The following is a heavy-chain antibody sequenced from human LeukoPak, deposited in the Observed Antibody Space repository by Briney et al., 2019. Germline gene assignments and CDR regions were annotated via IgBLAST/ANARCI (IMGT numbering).Heavy chain of an antibody. CDR2: IDAGGGNT. Sequence: GGSLRLSCAASGFTFSSYAMSWVRQAPGKGLECVSAIDAGGGNTYYADSVKGRFTISRDNSKNTVYLQMNSLRAEDTAVYYCAKVIGIVDPFDYWGQGILVTVSS. CDR3: AKVIGIVDPFDY. J-gene: IGHJ4*02. D-gene: IGHD1-26*01. CDR1: GFTFSSYA. V-gene: IGHV3-23*01.